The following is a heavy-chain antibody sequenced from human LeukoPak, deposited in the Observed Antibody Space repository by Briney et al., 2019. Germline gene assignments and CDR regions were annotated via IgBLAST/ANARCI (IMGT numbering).Heavy chain of an antibody. V-gene: IGHV3-11*06. CDR3: TRDNLGIAVAGNDY. D-gene: IGHD6-19*01. J-gene: IGHJ4*02. CDR2: ISSSSSYT. Sequence: PGGSLRHSCAASGFTFSDYYMSWIRQAPGKGLEWVSYISSSSSYTNYADSVKGRFTISRDNAKNSLYLQMNSLRAEDTAVYYCTRDNLGIAVAGNDYWGQGTLVTVSS. CDR1: GFTFSDYY.